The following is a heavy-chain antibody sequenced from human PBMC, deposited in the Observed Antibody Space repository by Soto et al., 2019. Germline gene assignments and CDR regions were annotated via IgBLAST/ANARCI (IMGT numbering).Heavy chain of an antibody. Sequence: GGSLRLSCAASGFTFSSYAMHWVRQAPGKGLEWVAVISYDGSNKYYADSVKGRFTISRDNSKNTLYLQMNSLRAEDTAGYYCARSGYSSGWLYYYYGMDVWGQGTTVTVSS. D-gene: IGHD6-19*01. CDR2: ISYDGSNK. CDR1: GFTFSSYA. CDR3: ARSGYSSGWLYYYYGMDV. J-gene: IGHJ6*02. V-gene: IGHV3-30-3*01.